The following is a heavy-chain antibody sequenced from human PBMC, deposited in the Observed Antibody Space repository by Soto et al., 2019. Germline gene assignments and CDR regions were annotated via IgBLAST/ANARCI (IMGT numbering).Heavy chain of an antibody. J-gene: IGHJ4*02. D-gene: IGHD3-16*01. CDR2: ISYDGSDE. CDR3: AKERSGALFDY. CDR1: GFSFSTYG. V-gene: IGHV3-30*18. Sequence: QVQLVESGGGVVQPGGSLRLSCAASGFSFSTYGLHWVRQAPGRGLEWVAVISYDGSDEYYTDSVQGRFTVSRDNPKNTLYLQMNSLRTEDTAVYYCAKERSGALFDYWGQGTLVIVSS.